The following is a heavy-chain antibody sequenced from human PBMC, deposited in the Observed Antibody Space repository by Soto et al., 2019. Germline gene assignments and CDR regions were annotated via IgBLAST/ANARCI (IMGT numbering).Heavy chain of an antibody. CDR2: LLRSGSTT. CDR3: AKDAVSGDGIWLLDS. CDR1: GFTFTNYA. V-gene: IGHV3-23*01. D-gene: IGHD4-17*01. J-gene: IGHJ4*02. Sequence: AGSLRLSCAASGFTFTNYAMTWARQAPGKGLEWVSSLLRSGSTTYYADSVKGRFTISSDISANSLYLQMDSLRAEDTAVYYCAKDAVSGDGIWLLDSWGQGTVVTVSS.